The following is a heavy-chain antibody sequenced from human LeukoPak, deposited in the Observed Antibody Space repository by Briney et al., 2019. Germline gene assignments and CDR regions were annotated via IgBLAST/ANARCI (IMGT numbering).Heavy chain of an antibody. J-gene: IGHJ6*02. CDR2: IYPGDSDT. CDR1: GYSFTSYW. V-gene: IGHV5-51*01. D-gene: IGHD3-3*01. CDR3: ARHVRPDYDFWSGYYTPVYYYYGMDV. Sequence: GESLKISCKGSGYSFTSYWIGWVRQMPGKGLEWMGIIYPGDSDTRYSPSFQGQVTISADKSISTAYLQWSSLKASDTAKYYCARHVRPDYDFWSGYYTPVYYYYGMDVWGQGTTVTVSS.